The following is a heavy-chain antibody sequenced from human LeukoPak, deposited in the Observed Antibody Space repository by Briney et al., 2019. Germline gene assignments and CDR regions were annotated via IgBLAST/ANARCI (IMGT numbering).Heavy chain of an antibody. CDR1: GYTFTSYA. V-gene: IGHV1-3*01. D-gene: IGHD6-13*01. CDR3: AREGAAAGDYYYGMDV. J-gene: IGHJ6*02. CDR2: INAGNGNT. Sequence: ASVKDSCKASGYTFTSYAMHWVRQAPGQRLEWMGWINAGNGNTKYSQKFQGRVTITRDTSASTAYMELSSLRSEDTAVYYCAREGAAAGDYYYGMDVWGQGTTVTVSS.